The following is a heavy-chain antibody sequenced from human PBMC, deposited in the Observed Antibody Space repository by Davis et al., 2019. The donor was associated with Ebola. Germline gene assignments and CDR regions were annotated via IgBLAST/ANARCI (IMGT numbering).Heavy chain of an antibody. Sequence: GESLKISCAASGFTFSSYAMSWVRQAPGKGLEWVSAISGSGGSTYYADSVKGRFTISRDNSKNTLYLQMNSLRAEDTAVYYCAKVGHSYGLDYWGQGTLVTVSS. CDR1: GFTFSSYA. D-gene: IGHD5-18*01. V-gene: IGHV3-23*01. J-gene: IGHJ4*02. CDR3: AKVGHSYGLDY. CDR2: ISGSGGST.